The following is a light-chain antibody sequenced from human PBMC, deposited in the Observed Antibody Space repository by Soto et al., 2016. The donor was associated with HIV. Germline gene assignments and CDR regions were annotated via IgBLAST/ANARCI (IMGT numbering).Light chain of an antibody. CDR1: QSVSVW. CDR2: KTS. J-gene: IGKJ1*01. V-gene: IGKV1-5*03. Sequence: DIQMTQFPSTLSASIGDGVTITCRASQSVSVWLAWYQQKPGKAPNLLIFKTSTLEIGVPSRFSGSGSGTDFTLTLSSVQPDDVGTYYCQQYNSYLRTFGQGTKVEIK. CDR3: QQYNSYLRT.